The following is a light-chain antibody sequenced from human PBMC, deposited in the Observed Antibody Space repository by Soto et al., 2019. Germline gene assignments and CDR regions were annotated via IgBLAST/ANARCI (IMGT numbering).Light chain of an antibody. V-gene: IGKV1-39*01. CDR1: ESIRDF. Sequence: DIQMTQSPSSLSASVGDRVTITCRARESIRDFLSWYQQKPRKPPQLLIFAASTLQHGVPSRFSGSASGTDFTLTISSLQPEDFAAYYCQQSYSAPYTFGQGTNLEIK. CDR2: AAS. CDR3: QQSYSAPYT. J-gene: IGKJ2*01.